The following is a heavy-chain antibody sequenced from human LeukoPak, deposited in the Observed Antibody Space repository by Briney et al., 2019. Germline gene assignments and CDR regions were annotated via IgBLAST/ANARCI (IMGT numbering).Heavy chain of an antibody. CDR1: GFTFSSYS. D-gene: IGHD3-3*01. CDR2: ISSSSSSI. V-gene: IGHV3-48*01. J-gene: IGHJ4*02. Sequence: GGSLRLSCAASGFTFSSYSMNWVRQAPGKGLEWVSYISSSSSSIYYADSVKGRFTISRDNAKNALYMQMNSLRAEDTAVYYCARADFWSGYYMDYWGQGTLVTVPS. CDR3: ARADFWSGYYMDY.